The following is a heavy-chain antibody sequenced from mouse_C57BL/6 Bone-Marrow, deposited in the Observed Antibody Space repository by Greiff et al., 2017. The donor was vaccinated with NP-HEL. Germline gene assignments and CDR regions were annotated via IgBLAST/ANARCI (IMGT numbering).Heavy chain of an antibody. V-gene: IGHV3-6*01. J-gene: IGHJ3*01. Sequence: VQLKESGPGLVKPSQSLSLTCSVTGYSITSGYYWNWIRQSPGNILEWMGYISYDGSNNYNPSIKNRISITRDTSKNQFFLKLNSVNTEDTATYYCARGGDYGRFAYWGQGTLVTVSA. CDR3: ARGGDYGRFAY. CDR2: ISYDGSN. D-gene: IGHD1-1*01. CDR1: GYSITSGYY.